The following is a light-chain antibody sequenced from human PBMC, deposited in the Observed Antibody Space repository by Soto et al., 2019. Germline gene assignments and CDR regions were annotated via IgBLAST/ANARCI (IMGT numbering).Light chain of an antibody. Sequence: QAVVTQPPSASGTPGQRVTISCSGSSSNIGSNTVNWYQQLPGTAPKLLIYSNNQRPSGVPDRFSGSKSGTSASLAISGLQSEDEADYYCAAWDDSLNAQFGGGTKLTVL. CDR2: SNN. CDR3: AAWDDSLNAQ. J-gene: IGLJ2*01. CDR1: SSNIGSNT. V-gene: IGLV1-44*01.